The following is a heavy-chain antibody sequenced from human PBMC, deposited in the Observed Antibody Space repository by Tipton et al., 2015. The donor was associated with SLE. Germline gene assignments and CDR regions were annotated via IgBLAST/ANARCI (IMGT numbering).Heavy chain of an antibody. CDR3: ARDWATLGRLFQYYFDY. D-gene: IGHD3-22*01. CDR1: GFTFSSSA. J-gene: IGHJ4*02. V-gene: IGHV3-30*04. Sequence: SLRLSCAASGFTFSSSAMHWVRQAPGKGRAWVAVISYDGSNKYYADSVKGRFTISRDNSKNTLYLQMNSLRAEDTAVYYCARDWATLGRLFQYYFDYWGQGTLVTVSS. CDR2: ISYDGSNK.